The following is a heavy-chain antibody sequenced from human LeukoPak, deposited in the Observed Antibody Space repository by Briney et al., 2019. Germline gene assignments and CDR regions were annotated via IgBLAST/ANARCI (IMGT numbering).Heavy chain of an antibody. Sequence: ASVKVSCKASGYTFTGYAMNWVRQAPGQGLEWMGWINTNTGNPTYAQGFTGRFVFSLDTSVSTAYLQISSLKAEDTAVYYCASNLYDYVWGSYRYDHGNYFDYWGQGTLVTVSS. J-gene: IGHJ4*02. D-gene: IGHD3-16*02. V-gene: IGHV7-4-1*02. CDR2: INTNTGNP. CDR1: GYTFTGYA. CDR3: ASNLYDYVWGSYRYDHGNYFDY.